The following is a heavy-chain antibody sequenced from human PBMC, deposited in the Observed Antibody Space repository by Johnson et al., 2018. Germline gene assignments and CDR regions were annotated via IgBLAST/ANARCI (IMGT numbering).Heavy chain of an antibody. CDR2: ISWNSGVI. D-gene: IGHD3-22*01. Sequence: QLVQSGGGLVQPGRSLRLSCAASGFTFDDYAMHWVRQTPGKGLEWVSGISWNSGVIDYTDSVKGRFTISRDNAKNSLYLQMNSLRPEDTALYYCSAYYYDSSLWGQGTMVTVSS. V-gene: IGHV3-9*01. CDR3: SAYYYDSSL. CDR1: GFTFDDYA. J-gene: IGHJ3*01.